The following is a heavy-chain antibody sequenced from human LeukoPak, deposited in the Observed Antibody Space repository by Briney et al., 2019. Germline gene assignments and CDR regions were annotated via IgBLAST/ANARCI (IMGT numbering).Heavy chain of an antibody. CDR2: IIPIFGTA. D-gene: IGHD5-12*01. CDR3: ARGLVATIGNFDY. CDR1: GGTFSSYA. V-gene: IGHV1-69*05. Sequence: SVKVSCKASGGTFSSYAISWVRQAPGQGLEWMGGIIPIFGTANYAQKFQGRVTITTDESTSTAYMELSSLRSEDTAVYYCARGLVATIGNFDYWGQGTLVTVSS. J-gene: IGHJ4*02.